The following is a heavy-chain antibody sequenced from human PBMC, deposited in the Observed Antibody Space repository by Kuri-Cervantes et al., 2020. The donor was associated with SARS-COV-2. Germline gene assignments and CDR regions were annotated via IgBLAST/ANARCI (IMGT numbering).Heavy chain of an antibody. Sequence: ASVKVSCKASGYTFTSYGISWVRQAPGQGLEWMGWISAYNGNTNYAQELQGRVTVTTDTSTSTAYMELRSLRSDDTAVYYCARGEVEVVVAATPHYFDYWGQGTLVTVSS. CDR1: GYTFTSYG. D-gene: IGHD2-15*01. CDR2: ISAYNGNT. V-gene: IGHV1-18*01. J-gene: IGHJ4*02. CDR3: ARGEVEVVVAATPHYFDY.